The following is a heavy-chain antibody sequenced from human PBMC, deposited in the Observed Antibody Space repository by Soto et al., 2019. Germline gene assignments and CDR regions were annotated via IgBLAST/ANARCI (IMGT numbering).Heavy chain of an antibody. Sequence: EVQLLESGGGLVQPGGSLRLSCAASGFTFSSYAMSWVRQAPGKGLEWVSAISGSGGSTYYADSVKGRFTISRDNSKNTLYLQMNSLRAEDTAVYYCAKDSHGSYSSSSGDFDLWGRGTLVTVSS. CDR3: AKDSHGSYSSSSGDFDL. J-gene: IGHJ2*01. CDR2: ISGSGGST. D-gene: IGHD6-6*01. V-gene: IGHV3-23*01. CDR1: GFTFSSYA.